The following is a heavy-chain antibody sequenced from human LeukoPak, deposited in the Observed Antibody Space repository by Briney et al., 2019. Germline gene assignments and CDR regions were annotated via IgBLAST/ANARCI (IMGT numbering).Heavy chain of an antibody. CDR1: GYNFTNYW. CDR3: ATAYSSTWWNWFDP. J-gene: IGHJ5*02. V-gene: IGHV5-51*01. Sequence: GESLKISCKGSGYNFTNYWIGWVRQMPGQGLEWMGIIYPGDSDTRYSPSFQGQVSISVDKSISTAYLQWSSLKASDTAMYYCATAYSSTWWNWFDPWGQGTLVTVSS. D-gene: IGHD6-13*01. CDR2: IYPGDSDT.